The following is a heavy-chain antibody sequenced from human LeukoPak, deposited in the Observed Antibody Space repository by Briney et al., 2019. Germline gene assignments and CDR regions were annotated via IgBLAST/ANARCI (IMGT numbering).Heavy chain of an antibody. V-gene: IGHV1-2*02. CDR3: ATDKREYSYGSNWFDP. D-gene: IGHD5-18*01. CDR1: GHTFTGYY. Sequence: ASVKVSCKASGHTFTGYYMHWVRQAPGQGLEWMGWINPNSGGTNYAQKFQGRVTMTRDTSISTAYMELSRLRSDDTAVYYCATDKREYSYGSNWFDPWGQGTLVTVSS. J-gene: IGHJ5*02. CDR2: INPNSGGT.